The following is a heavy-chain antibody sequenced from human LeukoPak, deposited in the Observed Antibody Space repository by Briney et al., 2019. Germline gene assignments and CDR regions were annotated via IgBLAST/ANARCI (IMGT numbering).Heavy chain of an antibody. D-gene: IGHD1-26*01. Sequence: ASVKVSCKPSGYTFTAYYIHWVRQAPGQGLEWMGWINPNSGGTKYAQKFQGRVTMTRDTSIRTAYMELSRLTSDDTAIYYCARKGSCLGDDAFDVWGQGTLVTVSS. V-gene: IGHV1-2*02. J-gene: IGHJ3*01. CDR2: INPNSGGT. CDR1: GYTFTAYY. CDR3: ARKGSCLGDDAFDV.